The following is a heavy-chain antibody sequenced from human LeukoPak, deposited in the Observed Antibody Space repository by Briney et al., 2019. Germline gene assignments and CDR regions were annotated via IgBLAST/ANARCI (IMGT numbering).Heavy chain of an antibody. D-gene: IGHD5-18*01. CDR2: INPSGGST. J-gene: IGHJ4*02. CDR3: AREGYTIDY. Sequence: ASVTVSCKASGYTLTDHHLIWVRQAPGQGLEWMGIINPSGGSTSYAQKFQGRVTMTRDTSTSTVYMELSSLRSEDTAVYYCAREGYTIDYWGQGTLVTVSS. V-gene: IGHV1-46*01. CDR1: GYTLTDHH.